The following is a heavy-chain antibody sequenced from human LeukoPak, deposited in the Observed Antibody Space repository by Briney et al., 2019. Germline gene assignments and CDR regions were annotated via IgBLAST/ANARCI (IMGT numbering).Heavy chain of an antibody. CDR3: ARSSGSYYAGFDY. J-gene: IGHJ4*02. D-gene: IGHD1-26*01. Sequence: GGSLKLSCAASGFTFISYGMTGVPQAPGKGLEWVAVIWYDGSNKYYADSVKGRFTISRDNSKNTLYLQMNSLRAEDTAVYYCARSSGSYYAGFDYWGQGTLVTVSS. V-gene: IGHV3-33*01. CDR1: GFTFISYG. CDR2: IWYDGSNK.